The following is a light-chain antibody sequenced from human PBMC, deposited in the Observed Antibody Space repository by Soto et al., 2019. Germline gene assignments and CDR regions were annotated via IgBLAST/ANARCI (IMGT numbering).Light chain of an antibody. CDR1: LSVSVY. CDR3: QQYGSSPIP. Sequence: VVLTQTRATLSFSPGEIATLSFRTSLSVSVYLAWYQQKPGQAPGLLIYGAFSRATGIPDRFSGSGSGTDFTLTISRLEPEDFAVYYCQQYGSSPIPFGQGTRLEI. V-gene: IGKV3-20*01. CDR2: GAF. J-gene: IGKJ5*01.